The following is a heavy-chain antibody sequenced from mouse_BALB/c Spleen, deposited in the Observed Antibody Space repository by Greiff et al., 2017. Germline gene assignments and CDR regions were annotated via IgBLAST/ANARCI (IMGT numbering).Heavy chain of an antibody. J-gene: IGHJ4*01. CDR2: IYPGNSDT. D-gene: IGHD1-1*01. V-gene: IGHV1-5*01. CDR1: GYTFTSYW. CDR3: TRSPAYSYAMDY. Sequence: VQLKQSGTVLARPGASVKMSCKASGYTFTSYWMHWVKQRPGQGLEWIGAIYPGNSDTSYNQKFKGKAKLTAVTSTSTAYMELSSLTNEDSAVYYCTRSPAYSYAMDYWGQGTSVTVSS.